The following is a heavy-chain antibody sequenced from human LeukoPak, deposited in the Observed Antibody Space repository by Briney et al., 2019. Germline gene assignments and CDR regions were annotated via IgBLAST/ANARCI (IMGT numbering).Heavy chain of an antibody. CDR2: IFFSGST. V-gene: IGHV4-39*01. D-gene: IGHD1-14*01. J-gene: IGHJ5*02. Sequence: SETLPLTCAVSGDSISSSSFYWGWIRQPPGKGLDWIGSIFFSGSTYYNPSLKSRVTISADTSKNQFSLKLSSVTAADTAVYYCARRVRGTGTTRWFDPWGQGSLVTVSS. CDR1: GDSISSSSFY. CDR3: ARRVRGTGTTRWFDP.